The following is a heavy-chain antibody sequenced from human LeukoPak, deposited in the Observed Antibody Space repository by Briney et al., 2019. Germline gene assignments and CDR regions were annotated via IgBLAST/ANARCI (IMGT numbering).Heavy chain of an antibody. J-gene: IGHJ4*02. Sequence: PSQTLSLTCTVSGGSMSSCSYYWSWIRQHPGKGLEWIAYIYYNGITYYNPFLKSRVTISVDTSKNQFSLRLSSVTAADTAIYYCARGDSGGYYNFDYWGQGTLVTISS. CDR1: GGSMSSCSYY. CDR3: ARGDSGGYYNFDY. D-gene: IGHD3-22*01. CDR2: IYYNGIT. V-gene: IGHV4-31*03.